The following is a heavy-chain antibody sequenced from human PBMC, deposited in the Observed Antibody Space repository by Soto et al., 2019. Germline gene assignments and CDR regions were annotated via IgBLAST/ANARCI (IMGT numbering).Heavy chain of an antibody. CDR2: IYWDDDK. V-gene: IGHV2-5*02. D-gene: IGHD2-21*02. Sequence: QITLMESGPTLVKPTQTLTLTCTFSGFSLSTGGVGVGWIRQPPGKALEWLALIYWDDDKRYSPSLRSRLTITQSTSKNQVVLTMPNMDPVHTATYYCTHSRCGGDCLQSYSSHYYYGMDVWGQGTTVTVSS. CDR3: THSRCGGDCLQSYSSHYYYGMDV. J-gene: IGHJ6*02. CDR1: GFSLSTGGVG.